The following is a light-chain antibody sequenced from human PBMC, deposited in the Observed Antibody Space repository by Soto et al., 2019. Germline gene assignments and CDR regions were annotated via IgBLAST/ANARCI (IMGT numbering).Light chain of an antibody. CDR3: QQYNSYSSYT. V-gene: IGKV1-5*03. CDR2: KAS. CDR1: QSISSW. J-gene: IGKJ2*01. Sequence: DIKMTQSPSTLSASVGERVTITCRASQSISSWLAWYQQKPGKAPKLLIYKASSLESGVPSRFSGSGSGTEFTLTISSLQPDDFATYYCQQYNSYSSYTFGQGTKVDIK.